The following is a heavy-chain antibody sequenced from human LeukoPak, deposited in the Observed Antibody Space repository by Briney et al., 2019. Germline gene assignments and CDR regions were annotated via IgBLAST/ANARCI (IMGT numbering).Heavy chain of an antibody. J-gene: IGHJ5*02. CDR2: IRSKAYGGTT. D-gene: IGHD3-10*01. CDR3: TRGGLDSGSGSSAWFDP. CDR1: GFTFGDYA. V-gene: IGHV3-49*03. Sequence: GGSLRLSCTASGFTFGDYAMSWFRQAPGKGLEWVGFIRSKAYGGTTEYAASVKGRFTISRDDSKSIAYLQMNSLKTEDTAVYYCTRGGLDSGSGSSAWFDPWGQGTLVTVSS.